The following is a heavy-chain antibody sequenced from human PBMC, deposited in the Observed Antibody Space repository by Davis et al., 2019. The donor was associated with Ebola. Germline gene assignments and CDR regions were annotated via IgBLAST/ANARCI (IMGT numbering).Heavy chain of an antibody. V-gene: IGHV3-48*03. Sequence: PGGSLRLSCAASGFTFSSYEMNWVRQAPGKGLEWISYISSDFTTIYYTDSVKGRFTISRDNSKNTLWLQMNSLRAEDTALYYCAKDISSWYGRWYFDLWGRGTLVTVSS. D-gene: IGHD6-13*01. J-gene: IGHJ2*01. CDR3: AKDISSWYGRWYFDL. CDR1: GFTFSSYE. CDR2: ISSDFTTI.